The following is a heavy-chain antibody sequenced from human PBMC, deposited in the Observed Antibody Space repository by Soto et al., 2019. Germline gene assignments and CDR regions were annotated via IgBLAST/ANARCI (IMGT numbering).Heavy chain of an antibody. D-gene: IGHD2-2*01. V-gene: IGHV1-3*01. CDR3: ATAIADDAFDI. J-gene: IGHJ3*02. CDR1: GYTFTSYA. Sequence: GASVKVSCKASGYTFTSYAMRWVRQAPGQRLEWMGWINAGNGNTKYSQKFQGRVTITRDTSASTAYMELSSLRSEDTAVYYCATAIADDAFDIWGRGTMVTVSS. CDR2: INAGNGNT.